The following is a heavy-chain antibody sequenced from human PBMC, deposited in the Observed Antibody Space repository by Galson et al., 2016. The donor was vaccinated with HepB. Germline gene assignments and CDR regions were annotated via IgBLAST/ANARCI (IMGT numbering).Heavy chain of an antibody. CDR3: AREASTDYSTTHSN. D-gene: IGHD6-13*01. CDR2: INTNTGKP. J-gene: IGHJ4*02. V-gene: IGHV7-4-1*02. CDR1: GYTFINDP. Sequence: SVKVSCKASGYTFINDPIHWVRQAPGQGLEWMGRINTNTGKPTYAQGFTGRFVFSLDTSVSTAYLQIISLKAADTAVYYCAREASTDYSTTHSNWGRGTLVTVSS.